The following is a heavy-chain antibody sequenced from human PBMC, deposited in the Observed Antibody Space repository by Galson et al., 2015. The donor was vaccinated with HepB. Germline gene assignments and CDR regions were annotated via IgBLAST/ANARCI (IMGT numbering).Heavy chain of an antibody. Sequence: SLRLSCAASGFTFSSYAMHWVRQAPGKGLEWVAVISYNGINKFYADSVKGRFTISRDNSKNTLYLQMNSLRPEDTAVYLCARDFMPVQLLWFGVIDYWGQGTLVTVSS. CDR3: ARDFMPVQLLWFGVIDY. CDR1: GFTFSSYA. D-gene: IGHD3-10*01. CDR2: ISYNGINK. J-gene: IGHJ4*02. V-gene: IGHV3-30*04.